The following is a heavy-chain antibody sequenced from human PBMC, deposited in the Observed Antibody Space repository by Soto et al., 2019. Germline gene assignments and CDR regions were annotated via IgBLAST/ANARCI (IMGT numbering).Heavy chain of an antibody. Sequence: QVQLVQSGAEVKKPGASVKVSCKASGYTFTGYYMHWVRQAPGQGLEWMGWINPNSGGTNYAQKFQGRVTMTRDTSISTAYMELSRLRSDDTAVHYCARGSTWYSSGWYGYFQHWGQGTLVTVSS. J-gene: IGHJ1*01. CDR1: GYTFTGYY. D-gene: IGHD6-19*01. V-gene: IGHV1-2*02. CDR3: ARGSTWYSSGWYGYFQH. CDR2: INPNSGGT.